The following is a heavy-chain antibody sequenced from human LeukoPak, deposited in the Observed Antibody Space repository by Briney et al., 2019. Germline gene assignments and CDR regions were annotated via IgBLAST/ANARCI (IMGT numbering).Heavy chain of an antibody. CDR2: IIPIFGTA. D-gene: IGHD6-13*01. J-gene: IGHJ4*02. V-gene: IGHV1-69*05. CDR3: ARGPFIAAAGLYYFDY. CDR1: GYTFTSYG. Sequence: ASVKVSCKASGYTFTSYGISWVRQAPGQGLEWMGGIIPIFGTANYAQKFQGRVTITTDESTSTAYMELSSLRSEDTAVYYCARGPFIAAAGLYYFDYWGQGTLVTVSS.